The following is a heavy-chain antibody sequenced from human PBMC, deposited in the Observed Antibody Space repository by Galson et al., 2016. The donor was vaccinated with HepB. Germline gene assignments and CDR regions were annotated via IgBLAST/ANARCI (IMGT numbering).Heavy chain of an antibody. CDR1: GFTFSRSW. CDR2: IKQDGSEQ. Sequence: SLRLSCAASGFTFSRSWMSWVRQAPGKRLECVANIKQDGSEQYYVDSVKGRFTISRDNAKKSLYLQMNSLRAEDTAVYYCARKLYYYDSIDFGWFDPWGQGNLVTVSS. CDR3: ARKLYYYDSIDFGWFDP. D-gene: IGHD3-22*01. V-gene: IGHV3-7*04. J-gene: IGHJ5*02.